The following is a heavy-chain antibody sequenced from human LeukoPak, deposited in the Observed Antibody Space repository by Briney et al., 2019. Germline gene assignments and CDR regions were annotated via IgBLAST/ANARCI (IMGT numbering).Heavy chain of an antibody. CDR1: GGSISSYY. J-gene: IGHJ4*02. CDR2: IYYSGST. CDR3: ARDNYGDYGIFDY. D-gene: IGHD4-17*01. Sequence: NPSETLSLTCTVSGGSISSYYWSWIRQPPGKGLEWIGYIYYSGSTNYNPSLKSRVTISVDTSKNQFSLKLSSVTAADTAVYYCARDNYGDYGIFDYWGQGTLVTVSS. V-gene: IGHV4-59*01.